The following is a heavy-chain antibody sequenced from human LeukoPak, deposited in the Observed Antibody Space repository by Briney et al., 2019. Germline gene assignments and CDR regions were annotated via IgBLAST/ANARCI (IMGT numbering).Heavy chain of an antibody. Sequence: GGSLRLSCAASGFTFSSYGMSWVRQAPGKGLEWVSAISGSGGSTYYADSVKGRFTISRDNAKNSLYLQMNSLRAEDTAVYYCARVIPTYYGSGSPDYWGQGTLVTVSS. V-gene: IGHV3-23*01. CDR3: ARVIPTYYGSGSPDY. D-gene: IGHD3-10*01. CDR1: GFTFSSYG. J-gene: IGHJ4*02. CDR2: ISGSGGST.